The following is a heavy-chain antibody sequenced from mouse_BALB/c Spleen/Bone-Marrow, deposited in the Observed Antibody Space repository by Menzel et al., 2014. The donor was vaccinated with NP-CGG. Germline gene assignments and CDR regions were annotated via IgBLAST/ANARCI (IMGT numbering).Heavy chain of an antibody. CDR1: GYTFTSYT. D-gene: IGHD2-4*01. V-gene: IGHV1-4*01. J-gene: IGHJ2*01. Sequence: QVQLQQSGAELARPGASVKMSCKASGYTFTSYTMHWVKQRPGQGLEWIGYINPTIGYTNYNQKFKDKATLTADKSPSTAYMQLSSLTSEDSAVYYCSTTLITRADYWGQGTTLSVSS. CDR3: STTLITRADY. CDR2: INPTIGYT.